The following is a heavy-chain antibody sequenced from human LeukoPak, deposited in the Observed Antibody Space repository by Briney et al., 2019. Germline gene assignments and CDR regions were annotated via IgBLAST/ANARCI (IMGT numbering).Heavy chain of an antibody. D-gene: IGHD3-22*01. CDR1: GYTFTGYY. V-gene: IGHV1-2*02. CDR2: INPNSGGT. Sequence: ASVTVSCKASGYTFTGYYMHWVRQAPGQGLEWLGWINPNSGGTNYAPKFQGRVTMTRDTSISTVYIDFSRLRSDDTAVYYCARGRYDSTGIFDYWGQGTLVTVSS. CDR3: ARGRYDSTGIFDY. J-gene: IGHJ4*02.